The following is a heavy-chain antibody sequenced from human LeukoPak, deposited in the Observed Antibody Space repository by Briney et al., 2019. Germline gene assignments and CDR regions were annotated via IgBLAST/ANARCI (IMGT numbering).Heavy chain of an antibody. CDR2: INHSGST. D-gene: IGHD2-2*01. Sequence: SETLSLTCAVYGGSFSGYYWSWIRQPPGKGLEWIGEINHSGSTNYNPSLKSRVTISVDTSKNPFSLKLSSVTAADTAVYYGARGPASIVVVPAGHYYYYMDVWGKGTTVTVSS. CDR3: ARGPASIVVVPAGHYYYYMDV. CDR1: GGSFSGYY. V-gene: IGHV4-34*01. J-gene: IGHJ6*03.